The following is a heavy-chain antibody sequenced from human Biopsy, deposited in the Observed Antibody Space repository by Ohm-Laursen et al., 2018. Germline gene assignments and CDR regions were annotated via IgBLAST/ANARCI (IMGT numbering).Heavy chain of an antibody. J-gene: IGHJ4*02. V-gene: IGHV3-74*01. CDR2: LDSDGNFI. CDR3: GSSIHLGY. CDR1: GFAFRSSW. D-gene: IGHD3-3*02. Sequence: ETLSLTCAASGFAFRSSWMYWVRQGPGKGLEGVSRLDSDGNFINYADSVKGRFTISRDNAKNTLYLQMNGLRAEDTGVYYCGSSIHLGYWGRGTLVTVSS.